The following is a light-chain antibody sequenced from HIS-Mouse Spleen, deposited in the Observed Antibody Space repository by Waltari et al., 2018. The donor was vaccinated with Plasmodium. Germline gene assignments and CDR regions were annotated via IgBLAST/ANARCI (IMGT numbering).Light chain of an antibody. CDR3: YSTDSSGNHRV. Sequence: SYELTQPPSVSVSPGQTATITCSGDALPKTYAYWSQQKSGQAPVLGIYEDSKRPSGIPERFSGSSSGTMATLTISGAQVEDEADYYCYSTDSSGNHRVFGGGTKLTVL. V-gene: IGLV3-10*01. CDR2: EDS. J-gene: IGLJ3*02. CDR1: ALPKTY.